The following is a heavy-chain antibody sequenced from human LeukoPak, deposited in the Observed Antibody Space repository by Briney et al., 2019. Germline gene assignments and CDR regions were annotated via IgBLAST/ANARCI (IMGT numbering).Heavy chain of an antibody. J-gene: IGHJ5*02. CDR3: ARSTIFGVGNWFDP. CDR1: GGSISSGDYY. V-gene: IGHV4-30-4*01. D-gene: IGHD3-3*01. CDR2: ISYRGSP. Sequence: PSQTLSLTCTVSGGSISSGDYYWTWIRQPPGKGLEWIGYISYRGSPYYNPSHKSRVTMSVDTSKNQFSLKLSSVTAADTAVYYCARSTIFGVGNWFDPWGQGTLVTVSS.